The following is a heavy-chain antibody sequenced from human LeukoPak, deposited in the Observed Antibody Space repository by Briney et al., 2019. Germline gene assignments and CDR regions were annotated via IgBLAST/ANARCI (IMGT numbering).Heavy chain of an antibody. CDR3: ARDLGASYYYYMDV. J-gene: IGHJ6*03. V-gene: IGHV1-2*02. Sequence: ASVKVSCKASGYIFTGYFMHWVRQAPGQGLEWMGWLNPNSGDTNYAQKFQGRVTMTRDTSISTAYMELSRLRSDDTAVYYCARDLGASYYYYMDVWGKGTTVTISS. CDR2: LNPNSGDT. CDR1: GYIFTGYF. D-gene: IGHD3-16*01.